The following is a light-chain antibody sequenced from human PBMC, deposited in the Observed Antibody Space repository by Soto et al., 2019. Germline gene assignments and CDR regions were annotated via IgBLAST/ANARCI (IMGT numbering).Light chain of an antibody. Sequence: QSALTQPPSASGSPGQPVTISCTGTSSDVGGYNYVSWYQQHPGKAPKLMIFEVSKRPSGVPGRFSGSKSGNTASLTVSGLQADDEANYYCSSYSRSNNYVVFGGGTKLTVL. CDR1: SSDVGGYNY. V-gene: IGLV2-8*01. CDR2: EVS. J-gene: IGLJ2*01. CDR3: SSYSRSNNYVV.